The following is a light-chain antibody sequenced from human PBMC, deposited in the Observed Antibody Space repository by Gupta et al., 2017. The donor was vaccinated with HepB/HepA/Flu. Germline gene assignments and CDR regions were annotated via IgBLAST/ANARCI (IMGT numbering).Light chain of an antibody. Sequence: DIQMTQSPSSLSASVGDRVTITCQATQDITNYLNWYQQKPGKAPKLLIYDASKLETGVPLRFIGSGSGTDFSLTISSLQPEDIATYYCQQDDNFPHTFGGGTKVEIK. CDR2: DAS. CDR1: QDITNY. J-gene: IGKJ4*01. CDR3: QQDDNFPHT. V-gene: IGKV1-33*01.